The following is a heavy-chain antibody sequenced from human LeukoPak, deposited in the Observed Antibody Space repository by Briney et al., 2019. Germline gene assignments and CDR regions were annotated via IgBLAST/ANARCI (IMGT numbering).Heavy chain of an antibody. J-gene: IGHJ4*02. CDR3: ARTYCSGGSCHFDY. Sequence: PSETLSLTCTVSGGSISSGDYYWTRIRQPPGKGLEWIAYIYYRGSTYYNPSLKSRVTISVDTSKNQFSLKLSSVTAADTAVYYCARTYCSGGSCHFDYWGQGTLVTVSS. D-gene: IGHD2-15*01. CDR2: IYYRGST. V-gene: IGHV4-30-4*01. CDR1: GGSISSGDYY.